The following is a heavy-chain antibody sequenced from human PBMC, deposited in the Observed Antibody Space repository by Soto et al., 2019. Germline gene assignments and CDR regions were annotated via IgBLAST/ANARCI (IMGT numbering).Heavy chain of an antibody. CDR2: ISWDGGST. CDR3: AKDQLAGYSSGWHPRGDGMDV. D-gene: IGHD6-19*01. J-gene: IGHJ6*02. CDR1: GFTFDDYA. Sequence: QPGGSLRLSCAASGFTFDDYAMHWVRQAPGKGLEWVSLISWDGGSTYYADSVKGRFTISRDNSKNSLYLQMNSLRAEDTALYYCAKDQLAGYSSGWHPRGDGMDVWGQGTTVTVSS. V-gene: IGHV3-43D*04.